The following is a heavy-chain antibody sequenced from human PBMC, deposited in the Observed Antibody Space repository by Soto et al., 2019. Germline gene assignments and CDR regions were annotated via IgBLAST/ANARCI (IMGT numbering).Heavy chain of an antibody. CDR1: GFTFSSYG. CDR2: IWYDGSNK. Sequence: PGGSLRLSCAASGFTFSSYGMHWVRQAPGKGLEWVAVIWYDGSNKYYADSVKGRFTISRDNSKNTLYLQMNSLRAEDTAVYYCARDSYSSSSWLRALDAFDIWGQGTMVTVS. CDR3: ARDSYSSSSWLRALDAFDI. J-gene: IGHJ3*02. V-gene: IGHV3-33*01. D-gene: IGHD6-6*01.